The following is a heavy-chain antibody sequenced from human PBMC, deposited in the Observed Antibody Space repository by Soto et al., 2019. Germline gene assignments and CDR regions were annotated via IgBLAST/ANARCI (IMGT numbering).Heavy chain of an antibody. CDR2: SRSGGST. CDR3: AKGGRSHLDY. J-gene: IGHJ4*02. Sequence: PGGSLRLSCSASAFTFSDHFMDWVRQAPGKGLETVSPSRSGGSTYYADSVKGRFTISRDNSKNTLYLQMNSLRAEDTAAYYCAKGGRSHLDYWGQGIPVTVSS. CDR1: AFTFSDHF. V-gene: IGHV3-66*01. D-gene: IGHD3-16*02.